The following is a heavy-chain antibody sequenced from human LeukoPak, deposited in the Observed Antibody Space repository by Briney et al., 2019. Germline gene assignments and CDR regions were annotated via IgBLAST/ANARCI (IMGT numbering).Heavy chain of an antibody. Sequence: PGGSLRLSCAASGFTFSNAWMNWARQAPGKGLEWVGRIKSKTDGGTTDYAAPVKGRFTISRDDSKNTLHLQMNSLKTEDTAVYHCTTDGSFFDFDYWGQGTLVTVSS. J-gene: IGHJ4*02. V-gene: IGHV3-15*07. CDR3: TTDGSFFDFDY. D-gene: IGHD6-6*01. CDR2: IKSKTDGGTT. CDR1: GFTFSNAW.